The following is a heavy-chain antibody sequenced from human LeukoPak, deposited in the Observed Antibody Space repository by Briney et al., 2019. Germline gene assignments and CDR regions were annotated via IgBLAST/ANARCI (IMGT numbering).Heavy chain of an antibody. D-gene: IGHD6-19*01. CDR1: GFTFSSYG. Sequence: GGSLRLSRAASGFTFSSYGMHWVRQAPGKGLEWVAFIRYDGSNKYYADSVKGRFTISRDNSKNTLYLQMNSLRAEDTAVYYCAKVGVGSGWYGFDYWGQGTLVTVSS. J-gene: IGHJ4*02. V-gene: IGHV3-30*02. CDR2: IRYDGSNK. CDR3: AKVGVGSGWYGFDY.